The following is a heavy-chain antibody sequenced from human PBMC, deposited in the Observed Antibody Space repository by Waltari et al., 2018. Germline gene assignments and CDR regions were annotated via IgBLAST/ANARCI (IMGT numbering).Heavy chain of an antibody. CDR3: ARAGSTLIWGVAE. V-gene: IGHV1-46*04. J-gene: IGHJ4*02. CDR2: VNPNGGST. Sequence: QVQLVQSGAEVKKPGASVKVSCKASGYTFTHFYMHWVRPPPGQVLEWMGIVNPNGGSTTYAQKLQDRVTMTRDTSTSTVYMELSSLRSEDTAVYYCARAGSTLIWGVAEWGQGTLVTVSS. CDR1: GYTFTHFY. D-gene: IGHD2-2*01.